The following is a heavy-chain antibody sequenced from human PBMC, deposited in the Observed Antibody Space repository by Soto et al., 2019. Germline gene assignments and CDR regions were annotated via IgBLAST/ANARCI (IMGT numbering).Heavy chain of an antibody. CDR1: GGSISSGDYY. J-gene: IGHJ5*02. CDR2: IYNSGSA. D-gene: IGHD4-4*01. Sequence: SETLSLTCTVSGGSISSGDYYWSWIRQPPGKGLEWIGYIYNSGSAYYNPSLKSRVAISVDTSKNQFSLKLSSVTAADTAMFYCARASNYTWFDPWGQGTLVTVSS. V-gene: IGHV4-30-4*01. CDR3: ARASNYTWFDP.